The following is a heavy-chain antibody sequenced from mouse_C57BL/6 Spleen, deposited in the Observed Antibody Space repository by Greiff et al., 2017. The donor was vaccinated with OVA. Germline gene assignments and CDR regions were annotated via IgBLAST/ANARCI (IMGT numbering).Heavy chain of an antibody. J-gene: IGHJ4*01. CDR2: ISSGGDYI. Sequence: DVQLQESGEGLVKPGGSLKLSCAASGFTFSSYAMSWVRQTPEKRLEWVAYISSGGDYIYYADTVKGRFTISRDNARNTLYLQMSSLKSEDTAMYYCTRGEDGNYDAMDYWGQGTSVTVSS. V-gene: IGHV5-9-1*02. CDR3: TRGEDGNYDAMDY. D-gene: IGHD2-1*01. CDR1: GFTFSSYA.